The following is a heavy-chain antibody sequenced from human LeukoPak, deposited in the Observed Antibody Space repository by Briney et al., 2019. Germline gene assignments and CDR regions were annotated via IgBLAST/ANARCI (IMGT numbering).Heavy chain of an antibody. CDR3: ANGPHYNILTGFYKVRSHLDY. CDR1: GFTFSSYE. V-gene: IGHV3-30*02. Sequence: GGSLRLSCAASGFTFSSYEMNWVRQAPGKGLEWVAFIRNDGSIRHYADSVKGRFIISRDNSKNTLFLQMNSLRAEDTALYYCANGPHYNILTGFYKVRSHLDYWSQGTLVTVSS. D-gene: IGHD3-9*01. J-gene: IGHJ4*02. CDR2: IRNDGSIR.